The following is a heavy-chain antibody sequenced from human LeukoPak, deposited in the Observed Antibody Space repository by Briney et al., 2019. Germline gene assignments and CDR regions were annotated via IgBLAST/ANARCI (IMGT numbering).Heavy chain of an antibody. D-gene: IGHD1-26*01. CDR1: GGSISSGGYY. CDR2: IDYSGST. CDR3: ASSVPSGHFDL. J-gene: IGHJ2*01. Sequence: SHTLSLTCTVSGGSISSGGYYWRWIRQHPGKGLEWIGYIDYSGSTYYNPSLKSRVTISVDTSKNQFSLKLSSVTAADTAVYYCASSVPSGHFDLWGRGTLVTVSS. V-gene: IGHV4-31*03.